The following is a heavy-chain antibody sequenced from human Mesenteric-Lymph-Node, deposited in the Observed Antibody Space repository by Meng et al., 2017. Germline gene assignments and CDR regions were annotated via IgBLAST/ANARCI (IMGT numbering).Heavy chain of an antibody. CDR1: GGSISSYY. CDR3: ARASSPRDWFDP. CDR2: IYYSGST. V-gene: IGHV4-59*01. Sequence: QLHLQESGPGLVKPPETLSLTCTVSGGSISSYYWNWIRQPPGKGLEWIGNIYYSGSTNYNPSLKSRVTISVDTSKNQFSLKLSSVTAADTAVYYCARASSPRDWFDPWGQGTLVTASS. J-gene: IGHJ5*02. D-gene: IGHD3-10*01.